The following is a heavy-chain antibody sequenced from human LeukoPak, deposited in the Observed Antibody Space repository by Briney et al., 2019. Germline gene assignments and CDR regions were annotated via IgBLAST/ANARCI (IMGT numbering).Heavy chain of an antibody. V-gene: IGHV4-61*02. CDR3: ARTATTVTPIFDS. CDR1: GGSISSSSYY. CDR2: IYISGST. Sequence: SETLSLTCTVSGGSISSSSYYWGWIRQPAGKGLEWIGRIYISGSTNYNPSLKSRVTMSVDTSKSQFSLKLSSVTAADTAVYYCARTATTVTPIFDSWGQGTLVTVSS. D-gene: IGHD4-17*01. J-gene: IGHJ4*02.